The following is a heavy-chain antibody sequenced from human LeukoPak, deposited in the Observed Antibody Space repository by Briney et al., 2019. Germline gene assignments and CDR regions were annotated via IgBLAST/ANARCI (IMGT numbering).Heavy chain of an antibody. CDR1: GYTFTGYY. CDR3: ARVQSPFKQYRAL. J-gene: IGHJ2*01. CDR2: INPNSGGT. Sequence: ASVKVSCKASGYTFTGYYMHWVRQAPGQGLEWMGWINPNSGGTNYAQKFQGRVTMTRDTSISTAYMELSRLRSDDTAVYYCARVQSPFKQYRALWGRGTLVTVPS. V-gene: IGHV1-2*02. D-gene: IGHD6-19*01.